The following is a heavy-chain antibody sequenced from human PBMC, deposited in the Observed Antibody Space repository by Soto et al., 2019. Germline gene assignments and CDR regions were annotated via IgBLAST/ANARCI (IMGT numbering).Heavy chain of an antibody. CDR1: DFTLSSYG. CDR3: AKDVNYDVLAGYYYY. Sequence: EVQLLQSGGGVVQPGGSLRLSCAASDFTLSSYGMTWVRQAPGKGLEWVSTIRGRGGTTYYADSVKGRFTISRDNAQNTLFLQMNRLRAADTAVYYCAKDVNYDVLAGYYYYWGQGTLVTVSS. D-gene: IGHD3-9*01. CDR2: IRGRGGTT. J-gene: IGHJ4*02. V-gene: IGHV3-23*01.